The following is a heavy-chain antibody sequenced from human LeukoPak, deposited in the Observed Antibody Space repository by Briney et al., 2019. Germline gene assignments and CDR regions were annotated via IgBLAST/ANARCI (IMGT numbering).Heavy chain of an antibody. CDR1: GYTFTSYG. CDR3: ARARGVTVAGYYYYYMDV. D-gene: IGHD6-19*01. J-gene: IGHJ6*03. V-gene: IGHV1-18*01. CDR2: ISAYNGNT. Sequence: ASVKVSCKASGYTFTSYGISWVRQAPGQGLEWMGWISAYNGNTNYAQKLQGRVTMTTDTSTSTAYMELRSLRSDDTAVYYCARARGVTVAGYYYYYMDVWGKGTTVIVSS.